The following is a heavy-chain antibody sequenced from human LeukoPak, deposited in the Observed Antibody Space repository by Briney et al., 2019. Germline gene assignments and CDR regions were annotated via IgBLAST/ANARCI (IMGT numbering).Heavy chain of an antibody. J-gene: IGHJ4*02. CDR3: ARRPGYYFDY. Sequence: SETLSLTCAVSGYSISSGYYWGWIRQPPGKGLEWIGSIYHSGSTYYNPPLKSRVTISVDTSKNQFSLKLSSVTAADTAVYYCARRPGYYFDYWGQGTLVTVSS. CDR2: IYHSGST. V-gene: IGHV4-38-2*01. CDR1: GYSISSGYY.